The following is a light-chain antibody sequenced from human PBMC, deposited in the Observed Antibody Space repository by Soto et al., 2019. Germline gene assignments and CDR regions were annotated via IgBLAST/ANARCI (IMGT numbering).Light chain of an antibody. CDR1: QSVSSSY. V-gene: IGKV3-20*01. CDR2: GAS. Sequence: EIVLTQSPGTLSLSPGERVTLSCRARQSVSSSYLAWYQQTPCQAPKVLIYGASSRATGIPDRFSGSEAKTDLTLTISRLEPEDFAAYYCQQYGSSPRTFGGGTKVDIK. J-gene: IGKJ4*01. CDR3: QQYGSSPRT.